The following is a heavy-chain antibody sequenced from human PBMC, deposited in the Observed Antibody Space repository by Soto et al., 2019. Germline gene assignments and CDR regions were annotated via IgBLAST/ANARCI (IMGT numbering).Heavy chain of an antibody. D-gene: IGHD2-2*01. CDR2: IIPIVGTT. CDR1: GGTFSSYP. J-gene: IGHJ4*02. V-gene: IGHV1-69*13. CDR3: ASKEGHCSSTTCYTFDY. Sequence: AASVKVSCKASGGTFSSYPISWVRQAPGQGLEWMGGIIPIVGTTNYAQKFQGRVTITADGSTSTAYMELSSLRSEDTAVYYCASKEGHCSSTTCYTFDYWGQGTLVTVSS.